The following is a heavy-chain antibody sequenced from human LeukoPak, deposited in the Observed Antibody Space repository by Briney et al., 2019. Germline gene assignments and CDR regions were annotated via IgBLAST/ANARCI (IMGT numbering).Heavy chain of an antibody. D-gene: IGHD4-23*01. CDR1: GFTFSSYA. CDR3: AKDKGWELRYCDY. Sequence: GGSLRLSCAASGFTFSSYAMHWVRQAPGKGLEYVSTISSNGGSTYYANSVKGRFTISRDNSKNTLFLQMNSLRAEDTAVYYCAKDKGWELRYCDYWGQGTLVTVSS. CDR2: ISSNGGST. J-gene: IGHJ4*02. V-gene: IGHV3-64*01.